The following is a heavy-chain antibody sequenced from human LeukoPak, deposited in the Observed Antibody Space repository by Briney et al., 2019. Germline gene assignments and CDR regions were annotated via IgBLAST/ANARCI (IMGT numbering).Heavy chain of an antibody. CDR3: ARHDSSIRRGPGGFDP. J-gene: IGHJ5*02. D-gene: IGHD2-2*01. CDR1: GGSISRYY. CDR2: IYYSGST. V-gene: IGHV4-59*08. Sequence: PSETLSLTCTVSGGSISRYYWSWIRQPPGEGLEWIGYIYYSGSTNYNPSLKSRVTISVDTSKNQFSLKLSSVTAADTAVYYCARHDSSIRRGPGGFDPWGQGTLVTVSS.